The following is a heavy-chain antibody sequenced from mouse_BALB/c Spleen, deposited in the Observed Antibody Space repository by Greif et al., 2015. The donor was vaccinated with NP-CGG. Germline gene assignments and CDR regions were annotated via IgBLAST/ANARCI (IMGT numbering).Heavy chain of an antibody. Sequence: QVQLQQPGAELVKPGASVKLSCKASGYTFTSCWMHWVKQRPGQGLEWIGEIDPSDSYTNYNQKFKGKATLTVDKSSSTAYMQLSSLTSEDSAVYYCARLGDPMDYWGQGTSVTVSS. J-gene: IGHJ4*01. CDR1: GYTFTSCW. V-gene: IGHV1-69*02. CDR3: ARLGDPMDY. CDR2: IDPSDSYT. D-gene: IGHD4-1*01.